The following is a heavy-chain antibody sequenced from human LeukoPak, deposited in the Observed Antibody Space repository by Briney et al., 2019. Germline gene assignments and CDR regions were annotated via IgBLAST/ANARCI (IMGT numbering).Heavy chain of an antibody. CDR2: ISGYNGNT. J-gene: IGHJ5*02. CDR3: ARDHAAGWELPLNWFDP. D-gene: IGHD4-23*01. CDR1: GYTFTTYN. Sequence: ASVKVSCKASGYTFTTYNINWVRQAPGQGLEWMGWISGYNGNTNYAQKLQGRVTMTTDTSTSTAYMELRSLRSDDTAVYYCARDHAAGWELPLNWFDPWGQGTLVTVSS. V-gene: IGHV1-18*01.